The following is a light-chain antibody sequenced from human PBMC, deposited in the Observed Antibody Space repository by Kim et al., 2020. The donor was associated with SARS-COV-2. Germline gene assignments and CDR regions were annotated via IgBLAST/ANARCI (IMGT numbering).Light chain of an antibody. V-gene: IGKV1-33*01. CDR3: QQYDSLPYN. CDR2: DAS. CDR1: HNIINY. Sequence: SASIADRVTISCQSSHNIINYLNWYQHKPGKGTKLLIYDASNLETGVSSRFGGSGSGTEFTFTINSLQPEDIATYYCQQYDSLPYNFGQGTKLEI. J-gene: IGKJ2*01.